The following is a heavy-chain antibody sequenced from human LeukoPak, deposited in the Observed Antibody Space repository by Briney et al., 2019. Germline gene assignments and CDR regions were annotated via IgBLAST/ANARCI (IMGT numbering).Heavy chain of an antibody. CDR1: GYTFTSYG. D-gene: IGHD3-22*01. CDR2: ISAYNGNT. CDR3: ARDQDGTYYYDSSGYYYPYYFDH. V-gene: IGHV1-18*01. J-gene: IGHJ4*02. Sequence: GASVKVSCKASGYTFTSYGISWVRQAPGQGLEWMGWISAYNGNTNYAQKLQGRVTMTTDTSTSTAYMELRSLRSDDTAVYYCARDQDGTYYYDSSGYYYPYYFDHWGQGTLVTVSS.